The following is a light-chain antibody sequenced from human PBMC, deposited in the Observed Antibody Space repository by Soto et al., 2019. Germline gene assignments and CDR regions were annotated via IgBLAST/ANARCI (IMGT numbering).Light chain of an antibody. J-gene: IGKJ4*01. V-gene: IGKV1-33*01. CDR3: HQYEDLPLT. CDR1: QDISNY. Sequence: DIQMTQSPSSLSASVGDRVTITCQASQDISNYLNWYQQKPGKAPKLLIFDASNVETGVPSRFSGSGSGTDFTFTIHSLPPEDAATYYCHQYEDLPLTFGGGTKVGIK. CDR2: DAS.